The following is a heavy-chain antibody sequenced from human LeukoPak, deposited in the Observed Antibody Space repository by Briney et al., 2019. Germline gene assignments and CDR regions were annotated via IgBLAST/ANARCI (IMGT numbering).Heavy chain of an antibody. CDR3: AKGKAAGLLDWFDP. D-gene: IGHD6-13*01. J-gene: IGHJ5*02. CDR2: ITGSGSGT. CDR1: GFTFSNYV. V-gene: IGHV3-23*01. Sequence: PGGSLRLSCVASGFTFSNYVMTWVRQAPGKGLEWVATITGSGSGTFYVNSVKGRFTISRDNSKNTVYLQINNLGVEDAALYYCAKGKAAGLLDWFDPWGQGTLVTVSS.